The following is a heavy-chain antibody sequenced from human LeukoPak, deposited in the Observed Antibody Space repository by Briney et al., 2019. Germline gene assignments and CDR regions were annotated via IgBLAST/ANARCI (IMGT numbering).Heavy chain of an antibody. CDR1: GASITSYY. CDR2: MYTSGTT. V-gene: IGHV4-4*07. D-gene: IGHD3-22*01. CDR3: ARYDSTGLDY. J-gene: IGHJ4*02. Sequence: SETLSLTCTVSGASITSYYWNWIRQPAGKGLEWIGRMYTSGTTDYNPSLKSRVTMSVDTSKNQFSLKLTSVTAADTAMYYCARYDSTGLDYWGQGTLVTVSS.